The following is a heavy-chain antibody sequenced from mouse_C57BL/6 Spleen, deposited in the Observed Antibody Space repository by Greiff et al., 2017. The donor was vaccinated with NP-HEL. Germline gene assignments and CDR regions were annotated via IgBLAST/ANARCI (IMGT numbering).Heavy chain of an antibody. CDR1: GFTFSSYT. D-gene: IGHD1-1*01. Sequence: EVQLVESGGGLVKPGGSLKLSCAASGFTFSSYTMSWVRQTPEKRLEWVATLSGGGGNTYYPDSVKGRFTISRDNAKNTLYLQMSSLRSEDTALYYCARDHYGTEYFDVWGTGTTVTVSS. J-gene: IGHJ1*03. V-gene: IGHV5-9*01. CDR2: LSGGGGNT. CDR3: ARDHYGTEYFDV.